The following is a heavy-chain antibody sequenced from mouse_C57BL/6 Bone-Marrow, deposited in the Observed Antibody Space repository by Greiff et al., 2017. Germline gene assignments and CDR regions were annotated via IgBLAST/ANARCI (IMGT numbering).Heavy chain of an antibody. Sequence: QVQLKQSGAELARPGASVKLSCKASGYTFTSYGISWVKQRTGQGLEWIGEIYPRSGNTYYNEKFKGKATLTADKSSSTAYMELRSLTSEDTAIYYCARGRRGAWFAYWGQGTLVTVSA. V-gene: IGHV1-81*01. D-gene: IGHD1-1*01. CDR2: IYPRSGNT. CDR3: ARGRRGAWFAY. J-gene: IGHJ3*01. CDR1: GYTFTSYG.